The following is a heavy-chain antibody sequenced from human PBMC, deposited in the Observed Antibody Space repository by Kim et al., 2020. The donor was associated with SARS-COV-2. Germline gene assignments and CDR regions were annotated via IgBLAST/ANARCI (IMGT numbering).Heavy chain of an antibody. CDR1: GFSVSTNY. CDR2: IYSGGGT. V-gene: IGHV3-53*01. CDR3: ARRIVGATAAFDI. D-gene: IGHD1-26*01. Sequence: GWSLRLSCAASGFSVSTNYMSWVRQAPGKGLEWVSIIYSGGGTYYAESVKGRFTISRDHSKNTVYLQLHSLRADDTAVYYCARRIVGATAAFDIWGQGTRVTVS. J-gene: IGHJ3*02.